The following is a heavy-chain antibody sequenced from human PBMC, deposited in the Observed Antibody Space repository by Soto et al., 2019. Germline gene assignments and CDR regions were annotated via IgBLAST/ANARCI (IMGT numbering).Heavy chain of an antibody. CDR2: ISYDGSDK. J-gene: IGHJ6*02. D-gene: IGHD5-12*01. V-gene: IGHV3-30*18. Sequence: QVQLVESGGGVVQPGRSLRLSCAASGFTFSSYGMHWVRQAPGKGLEWVAVISYDGSDKYYADSVKGRFTISRDNSKNTLYLQMNSLRAEDTAVYYCAKDGSGYDSDYSYGMDVWGQGTTVTVSS. CDR3: AKDGSGYDSDYSYGMDV. CDR1: GFTFSSYG.